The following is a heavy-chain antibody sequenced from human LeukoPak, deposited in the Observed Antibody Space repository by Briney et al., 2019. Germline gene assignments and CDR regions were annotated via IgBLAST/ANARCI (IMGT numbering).Heavy chain of an antibody. J-gene: IGHJ4*02. D-gene: IGHD2-15*01. CDR1: AYSFTSYW. CDR3: GRLGGNYVDN. Sequence: GESLKISCKGSAYSFTSYWIGWVRQMPGKGLEWMGIIYPRDSDTRYSPSFQGQVTISADKSISTAYLQWSSLKASDTAMCYCGRLGGNYVDNWGQGTLVSVSS. V-gene: IGHV5-51*01. CDR2: IYPRDSDT.